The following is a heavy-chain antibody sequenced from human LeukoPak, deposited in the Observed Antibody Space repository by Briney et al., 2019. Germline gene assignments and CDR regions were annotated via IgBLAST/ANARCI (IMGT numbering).Heavy chain of an antibody. CDR3: ARESSQSGY. D-gene: IGHD1-26*01. Sequence: SGGSLRLSCAASGFSFSSYAMHWVRQAPGKGLEWVAVISYDGSNKYYADSVKGRFTISRDNSKNTLYLQMNSLRAEDTAVYYCARESSQSGYWGQGTLVTVSS. CDR2: ISYDGSNK. J-gene: IGHJ4*02. CDR1: GFSFSSYA. V-gene: IGHV3-30*04.